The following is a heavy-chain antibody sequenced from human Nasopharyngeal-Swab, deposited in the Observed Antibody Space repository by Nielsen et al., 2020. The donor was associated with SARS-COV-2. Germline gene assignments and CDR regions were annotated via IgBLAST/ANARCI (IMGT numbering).Heavy chain of an antibody. V-gene: IGHV3-30*18. CDR3: AKDLSYGSGHAFDY. CDR1: GFTFSSYD. Sequence: GGSLRLSCAASGFTFSSYDMRWVRQVPGKGLGWVAVISHDGYKKHYVDFVKGRFTISRDNSKNTVFLQMERLRGEDTAVYFCAKDLSYGSGHAFDYWGQGTLVTVSS. D-gene: IGHD3-10*01. J-gene: IGHJ4*02. CDR2: ISHDGYKK.